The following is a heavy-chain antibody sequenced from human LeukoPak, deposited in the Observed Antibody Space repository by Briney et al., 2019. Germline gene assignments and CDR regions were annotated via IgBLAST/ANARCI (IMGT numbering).Heavy chain of an antibody. CDR2: INHSGST. CDR3: ARGSGDYGLYYFDY. V-gene: IGHV4-34*01. J-gene: IGHJ4*02. CDR1: GGSFSGYY. D-gene: IGHD4-17*01. Sequence: PSETLSLTCAVYGGSFSGYYWSWIRQPPGKGLEWIGEINHSGSTNYNPSLKSRVTISVDTSKNQFSLKLSSVTAADTAVYCCARGSGDYGLYYFDYWGQGTLVTVSS.